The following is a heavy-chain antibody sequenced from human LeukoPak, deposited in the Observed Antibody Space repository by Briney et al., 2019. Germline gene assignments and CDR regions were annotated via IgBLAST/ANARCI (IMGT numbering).Heavy chain of an antibody. Sequence: GASVKVSCKASGYTFTSYGISWVRQAPGQGLEWMGGIIPIFGTANYAQKFQGRVTITADESTSTAYMELSSLRSEDTAVYYCAVDYYDSSGYYYYYGMDVWGQGTTVTVSS. CDR1: GYTFTSYG. J-gene: IGHJ6*02. CDR2: IIPIFGTA. V-gene: IGHV1-69*13. CDR3: AVDYYDSSGYYYYYGMDV. D-gene: IGHD3-22*01.